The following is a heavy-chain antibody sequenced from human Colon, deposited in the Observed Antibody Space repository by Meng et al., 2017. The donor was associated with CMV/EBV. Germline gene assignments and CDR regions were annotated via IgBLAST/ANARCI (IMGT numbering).Heavy chain of an antibody. V-gene: IGHV1-2*02. Sequence: SGYTFTGYYMHWVRQAPGQGLEWMGWINPNSGGTNDAQKFQGRVTMTRDTSISTAYMELSRLRSDDTAVYYCARARRATAGSGLDPWGQGTLVTVSS. D-gene: IGHD1-26*01. J-gene: IGHJ5*02. CDR1: GYTFTGYY. CDR2: INPNSGGT. CDR3: ARARRATAGSGLDP.